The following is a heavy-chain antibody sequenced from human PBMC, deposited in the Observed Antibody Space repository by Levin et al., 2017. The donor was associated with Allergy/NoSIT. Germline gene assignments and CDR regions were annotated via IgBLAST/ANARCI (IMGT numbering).Heavy chain of an antibody. J-gene: IGHJ4*02. D-gene: IGHD3-22*01. CDR2: VFNTGTT. CDR1: GGSIGSYY. CDR3: ARDNYFDSSGSYRLDY. V-gene: IGHV4-59*01. Sequence: SQTLSLTCTVSGGSIGSYYWNWIRQPPGKGLEWIGYVFNTGTTYYSPSLKSRVTLSVDTSKNQFSLKLTSVTAADTAVYYCARDNYFDSSGSYRLDYWGQGTLVTVSS.